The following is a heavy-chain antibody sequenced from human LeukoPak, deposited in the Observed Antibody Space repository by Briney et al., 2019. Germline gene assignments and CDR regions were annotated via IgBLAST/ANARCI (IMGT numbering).Heavy chain of an antibody. J-gene: IGHJ3*02. Sequence: ASVKVSCMASGYTFTSYGISWVRQATGQGLEWMGWISAYNGNTNCAQKLQGRVTMTTDTSTSTAYMELKRLRSDDTAVYYCARDGDLRSGWYGDAFDIWGQGTMVTVSS. D-gene: IGHD6-19*01. V-gene: IGHV1-18*01. CDR1: GYTFTSYG. CDR2: ISAYNGNT. CDR3: ARDGDLRSGWYGDAFDI.